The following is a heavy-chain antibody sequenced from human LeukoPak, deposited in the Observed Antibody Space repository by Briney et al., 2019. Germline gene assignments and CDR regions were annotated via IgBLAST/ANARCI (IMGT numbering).Heavy chain of an antibody. CDR3: ARDLEAVAGYFDY. Sequence: GGSLSPSRAASGFTFSDYYTSWIRQAPGKGLEWVSYISSSSSYTNYADSVKGRFTISRDNGKNSLYLQMNSLRAEDTAVYYCARDLEAVAGYFDYWGKGILVTVSS. V-gene: IGHV3-11*06. J-gene: IGHJ4*02. CDR2: ISSSSSYT. CDR1: GFTFSDYY. D-gene: IGHD6-19*01.